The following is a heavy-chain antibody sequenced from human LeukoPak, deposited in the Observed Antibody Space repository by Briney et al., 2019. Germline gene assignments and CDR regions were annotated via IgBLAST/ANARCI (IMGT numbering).Heavy chain of an antibody. CDR2: INPNSGGT. Sequence: GASVKVSCKASGYTFTGYYMHWVRQAPGQGLEWMGWINPNSGGTNYAQKFQGRVTMTRDTSISTAYMELASLRSDDTAVFYCARFPEDGNFDYWGQGTLVTVSS. CDR3: ARFPEDGNFDY. V-gene: IGHV1-2*02. CDR1: GYTFTGYY. D-gene: IGHD1-26*01. J-gene: IGHJ4*02.